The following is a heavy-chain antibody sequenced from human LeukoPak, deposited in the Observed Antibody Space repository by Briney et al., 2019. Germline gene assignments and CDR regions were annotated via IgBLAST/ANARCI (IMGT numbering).Heavy chain of an antibody. V-gene: IGHV1-69*04. CDR1: GGTFSSYA. J-gene: IGHJ4*02. D-gene: IGHD2-15*01. CDR3: ARVYLGGRGGYCSGGSCYWFDC. Sequence: SVKVSCKASGGTFSSYAISWVRQAPGQGLEWMGRIIPILGIANYAQKFQGRVTMTTDTSTSTAFMELRSLRSDDTALYYCARVYLGGRGGYCSGGSCYWFDCWGQGTLVTVSS. CDR2: IIPILGIA.